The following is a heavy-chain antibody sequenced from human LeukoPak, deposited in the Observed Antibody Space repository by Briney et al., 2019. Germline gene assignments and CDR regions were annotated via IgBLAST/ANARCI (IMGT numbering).Heavy chain of an antibody. J-gene: IGHJ6*02. CDR2: ITPLLDVP. V-gene: IGHV1-69*04. CDR3: ARDPSDYDFWTGTYYFSGLDV. CDR1: GDTFNSHT. Sequence: GASVKVSCKVSGDTFNSHTINWVRQAPGQGLDWMGRITPLLDVPYYSQKFQGRVTITADKSANIAYMELNTLRPDDTAVYYCARDPSDYDFWTGTYYFSGLDVWGQGTSVTVSS. D-gene: IGHD3-3*01.